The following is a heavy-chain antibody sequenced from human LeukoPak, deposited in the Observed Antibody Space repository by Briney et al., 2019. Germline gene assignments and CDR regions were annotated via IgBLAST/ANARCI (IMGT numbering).Heavy chain of an antibody. CDR1: GLTFRNCA. Sequence: GGSLRLSRAASGLTFRNCALHWVRRARAKGLVCLVYLRYDGCSKYCADFVKGRFHVSRDIPKHTLYLQMNSVRAEDTPVYYCARANRRFTMRVVDKAMAFDIWGQGTMVTVSS. J-gene: IGHJ3*02. V-gene: IGHV3-30*02. D-gene: IGHD3-22*01. CDR3: ARANRRFTMRVVDKAMAFDI. CDR2: LRYDGCSK.